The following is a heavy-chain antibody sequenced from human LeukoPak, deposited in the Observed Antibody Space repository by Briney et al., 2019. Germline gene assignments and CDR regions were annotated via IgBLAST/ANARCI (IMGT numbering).Heavy chain of an antibody. Sequence: QPGGSLRLSCAASGFIFSRYWMHWVRQAPGKGLVWVSRINGDGSTLSYADSVKGRFTISRDNAKNTLYLQMNSLRAEDTAVYYCVRDFGESSGYYFDYWGQGTLVTVSS. CDR1: GFIFSRYW. CDR3: VRDFGESSGYYFDY. CDR2: INGDGSTL. J-gene: IGHJ4*02. V-gene: IGHV3-74*01. D-gene: IGHD3-22*01.